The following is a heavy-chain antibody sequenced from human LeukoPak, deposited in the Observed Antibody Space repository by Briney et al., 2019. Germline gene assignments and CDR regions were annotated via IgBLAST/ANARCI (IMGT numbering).Heavy chain of an antibody. CDR1: GFTFSSYS. CDR3: ASPLRTGAAFYAFDI. CDR2: ISSSSSYI. Sequence: GGSLRLSCAASGFTFSSYSMNWVRQAPGKGLEWVSSISSSSSYIYYADSVKGRFTTSRDNAKNSLYLQMNSLRAEDTAVYYCASPLRTGAAFYAFDIWGQGTMVTVSS. J-gene: IGHJ3*02. V-gene: IGHV3-21*01. D-gene: IGHD1-14*01.